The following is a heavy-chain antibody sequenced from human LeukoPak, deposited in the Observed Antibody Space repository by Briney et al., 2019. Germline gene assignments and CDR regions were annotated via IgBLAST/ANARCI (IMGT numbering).Heavy chain of an antibody. J-gene: IGHJ4*02. CDR2: INYSGGST. Sequence: GRSLRLSCAASGFTFSTYGMSWVRQAPGKGVEWVSSINYSGGSTYYADSVKGRFTISRDNSKNTLYLQMNSLRAEDTAVYYCAKEWLPGFDYWGQGTLVTVSS. CDR3: AKEWLPGFDY. CDR1: GFTFSTYG. D-gene: IGHD6-19*01. V-gene: IGHV3-23*01.